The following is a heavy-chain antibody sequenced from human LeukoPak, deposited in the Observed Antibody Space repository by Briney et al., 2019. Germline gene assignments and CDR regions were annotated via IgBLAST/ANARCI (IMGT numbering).Heavy chain of an antibody. Sequence: GGSLRLSCAASGFTFSSYAMHWVRQAPGKGLEYVSAISSNGGSTYYANSVKGRFTISRDNSKNTLYLQMGSLRAEDMAVYYCARDRYGGSPVYYFDYWGQGTLVTVSS. CDR3: ARDRYGGSPVYYFDY. CDR2: ISSNGGST. V-gene: IGHV3-64*01. J-gene: IGHJ4*02. CDR1: GFTFSSYA. D-gene: IGHD1-26*01.